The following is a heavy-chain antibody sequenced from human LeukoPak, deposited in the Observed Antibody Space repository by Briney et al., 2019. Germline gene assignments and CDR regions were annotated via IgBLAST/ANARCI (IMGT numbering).Heavy chain of an antibody. V-gene: IGHV3-7*03. D-gene: IGHD1/OR15-1a*01. CDR3: ARTVGASNKPWWFDP. Sequence: GGSLRLSCAASGFTFSSYWMSWVRQAPGKGLGWVANIKQDGSEKYYVDSVKGRFTISRDNAKNSLYLQMNSLRAEDTAVYYCARTVGASNKPWWFDPWGQGTLVTVSS. CDR1: GFTFSSYW. J-gene: IGHJ5*02. CDR2: IKQDGSEK.